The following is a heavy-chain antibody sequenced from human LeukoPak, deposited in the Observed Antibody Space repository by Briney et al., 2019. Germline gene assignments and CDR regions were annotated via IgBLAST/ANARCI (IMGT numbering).Heavy chain of an antibody. J-gene: IGHJ4*02. V-gene: IGHV3-30*02. D-gene: IGHD2-2*01. CDR1: VFTFSSYA. CDR3: AKDPGSTSCCGVLGHY. Sequence: GGSLRLSCAASVFTFSSYAMHWVRQAPGRGLEWVAFIRSDGSTKYYVDSVKGRFTISRDNSKNTLSLQMNSLRAEDTAVYYCAKDPGSTSCCGVLGHYWDQGTLVTVSS. CDR2: IRSDGSTK.